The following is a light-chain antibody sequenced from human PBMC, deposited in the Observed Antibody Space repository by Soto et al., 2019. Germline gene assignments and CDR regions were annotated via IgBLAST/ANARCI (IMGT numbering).Light chain of an antibody. CDR3: QQRSDWPPGYT. V-gene: IGKV3-11*01. CDR1: QSVSSK. Sequence: EIVLTQSPATLSLSPGERATLSCRASQSVSSKLACYQQKPGQAPRVLIYDASNMAIDIPSRFSGSGSGPDFNLTIGSLEPEDIAVYYCQQRSDWPPGYTFGQGTKLEIK. J-gene: IGKJ2*01. CDR2: DAS.